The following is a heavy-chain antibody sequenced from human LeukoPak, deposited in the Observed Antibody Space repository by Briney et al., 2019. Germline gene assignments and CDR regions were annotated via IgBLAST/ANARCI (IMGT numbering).Heavy chain of an antibody. D-gene: IGHD3-22*01. J-gene: IGHJ4*02. CDR1: GGTFSSYA. V-gene: IGHV1-69*05. CDR3: AIQHPYYYDSSGYYVDY. Sequence: ASVKVSCKASGGTFSSYAISWVRQAPGHGLEWMGGIIPIFGTANYAQKFQVRVTITTDKSTSTVYMELSSLRSEDTAVYYCAIQHPYYYDSSGYYVDYWGQGTLVTVSS. CDR2: IIPIFGTA.